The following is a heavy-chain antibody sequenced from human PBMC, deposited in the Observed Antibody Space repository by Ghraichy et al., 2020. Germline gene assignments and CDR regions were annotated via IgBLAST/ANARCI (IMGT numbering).Heavy chain of an antibody. CDR2: IKRDGSQK. Sequence: GSLNISCVGSGFTFSSHWMSWVRQVPGKGLEWVANIKRDGSQKYYVGSLKGRFTISRDNAKNSLYLQMSSLRAGDTAVYYCARDSGNWTLDYWGQGTLVTVSS. J-gene: IGHJ4*02. D-gene: IGHD1-20*01. V-gene: IGHV3-7*03. CDR1: GFTFSSHW. CDR3: ARDSGNWTLDY.